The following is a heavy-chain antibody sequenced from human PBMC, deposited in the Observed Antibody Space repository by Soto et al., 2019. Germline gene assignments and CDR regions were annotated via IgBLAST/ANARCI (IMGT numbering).Heavy chain of an antibody. CDR1: VFTFSSYA. Sequence: LRLSCAASVFTFSSYAMRWVRQAPGRGLEQVAAISGSGVSTCYADSVKCRFTISRDNSKNTLYLQINSLRAEDTAVYYCAKNPSDTWIELCPPAYYFDYWGQGTLVTVSS. D-gene: IGHD5-18*01. V-gene: IGHV3-23*01. J-gene: IGHJ4*02. CDR3: AKNPSDTWIELCPPAYYFDY. CDR2: ISGSGVST.